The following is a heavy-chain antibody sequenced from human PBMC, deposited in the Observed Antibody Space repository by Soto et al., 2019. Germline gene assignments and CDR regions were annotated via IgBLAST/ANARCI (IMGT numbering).Heavy chain of an antibody. J-gene: IGHJ6*02. CDR3: ARDSTGCSSAVCSSTNYYFYYGMDV. CDR1: GYTFTSYG. V-gene: IGHV1-18*04. D-gene: IGHD2-2*01. Sequence: QVQLVQSGAEVRNPGASVKVSCKASGYTFTSYGLNWVRQAPGQGLEWMGWITAYNDNTNYAQKVQGRAILTIDTSTTTGYMELRSLRSDDTAVYYCARDSTGCSSAVCSSTNYYFYYGMDVWGQGTTVTVSS. CDR2: ITAYNDNT.